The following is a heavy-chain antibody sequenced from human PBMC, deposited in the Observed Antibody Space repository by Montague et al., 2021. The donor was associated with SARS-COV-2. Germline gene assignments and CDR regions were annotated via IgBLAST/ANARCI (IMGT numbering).Heavy chain of an antibody. J-gene: IGHJ6*03. CDR2: INHSGST. CDR1: GGSFSDYY. D-gene: IGHD2-2*01. Sequence: SETLSLTRAVYGGSFSDYYWSWIRQPPGKGLEWIGEINHSGSTNYNLSLKSRVTISVDTSKNQFSLKLSSVTAADTAVYYCARFLRRVVPAATGHWEKNYYYYMDVWGKGTTVTVSS. CDR3: ARFLRRVVPAATGHWEKNYYYYMDV. V-gene: IGHV4-34*01.